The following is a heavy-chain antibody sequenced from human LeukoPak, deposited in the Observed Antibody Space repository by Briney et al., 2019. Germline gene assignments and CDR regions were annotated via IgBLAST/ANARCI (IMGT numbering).Heavy chain of an antibody. V-gene: IGHV4-39*01. Sequence: SETLSLTCTVSGGSISSSFYYWGWIRQPPGKGLEWIGRIYYSGRTYYNPSLKSRVTISVDTSKNQFSLKLSSVTAADTAVYYCARLTYTTTIDYWGQGTLVTVSS. CDR1: GGSISSSFYY. D-gene: IGHD1-1*01. CDR3: ARLTYTTTIDY. J-gene: IGHJ4*02. CDR2: IYYSGRT.